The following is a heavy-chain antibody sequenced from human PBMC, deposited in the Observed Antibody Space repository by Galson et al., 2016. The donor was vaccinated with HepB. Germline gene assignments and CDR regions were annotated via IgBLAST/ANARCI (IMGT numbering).Heavy chain of an antibody. Sequence: SLRLSCAASGFTFSSYAMSWVRQAPGKGLEWVSGISGSGGSTYYADSVKGRFTISRDNSKNTVFLQVNSLRAEDTAVYYCAKDEVVVWYCFTSWGQGALVTVSS. J-gene: IGHJ4*02. CDR2: ISGSGGST. CDR3: AKDEVVVWYCFTS. D-gene: IGHD3-22*01. CDR1: GFTFSSYA. V-gene: IGHV3-23*01.